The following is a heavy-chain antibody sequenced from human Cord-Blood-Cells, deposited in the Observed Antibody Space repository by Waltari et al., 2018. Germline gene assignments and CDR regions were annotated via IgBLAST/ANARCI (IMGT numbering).Heavy chain of an antibody. CDR2: ISSSGSTI. CDR3: ARDGVLLWFGELFDY. CDR1: GFLFSSYE. J-gene: IGHJ4*02. D-gene: IGHD3-10*01. Sequence: EVQLVESGGGLVQPGGSLRLSCAASGFLFSSYEMNWVRQAPGKGLEWVSYISSSGSTIYYADSVKGRFTISRDNAKNSLYLQMNSLRAEDTAVYYCARDGVLLWFGELFDYWGQGTLVTVSS. V-gene: IGHV3-48*03.